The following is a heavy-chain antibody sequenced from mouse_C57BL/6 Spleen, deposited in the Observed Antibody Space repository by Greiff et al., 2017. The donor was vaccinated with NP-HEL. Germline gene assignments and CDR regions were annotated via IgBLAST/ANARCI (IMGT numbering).Heavy chain of an antibody. CDR3: ARDYYYGMSYSHFDY. Sequence: VQLQQSGPELVKPGASVKISCKASGYAFSSSWMNWVKQRPGKGLEWIGRIYPGDGDTNYNGQFKGKATLTADKSSSTAYMQLSSLTSEDSAVYFFARDYYYGMSYSHFDYWGQGTTLTVSS. V-gene: IGHV1-82*01. CDR1: GYAFSSSW. J-gene: IGHJ2*01. D-gene: IGHD1-1*01. CDR2: IYPGDGDT.